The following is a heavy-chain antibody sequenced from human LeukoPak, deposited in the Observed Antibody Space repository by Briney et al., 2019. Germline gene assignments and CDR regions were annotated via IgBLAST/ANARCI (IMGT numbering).Heavy chain of an antibody. J-gene: IGHJ4*02. CDR2: IKQDGSEK. Sequence: GGSLRLSCAASGFTFNNYIMNWVRQAPGKGLEWVANIKQDGSEKYYVDSVKGRFTISRDNAKNSLYLQMNSLRPEDTAVYYCAKQGLVPATAGDWGQGTLVTVSS. D-gene: IGHD2-2*01. CDR3: AKQGLVPATAGD. V-gene: IGHV3-7*01. CDR1: GFTFNNYI.